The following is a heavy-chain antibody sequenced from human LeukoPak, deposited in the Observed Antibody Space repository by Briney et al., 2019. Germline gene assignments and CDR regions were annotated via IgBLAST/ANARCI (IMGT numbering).Heavy chain of an antibody. CDR2: ISGSGNST. D-gene: IGHD2-2*01. J-gene: IGHJ4*02. CDR1: GFTFSSYA. Sequence: GGSLRLSCAASGFTFSSYAMSWVRQAPGKGLEWVSAISGSGNSTYYADSVKGRFTISRDNAKNSLYLQMNSLRAEDTAVYYCARSVRSGVPAANGGYFDYWGQGTLVTVSS. V-gene: IGHV3-23*01. CDR3: ARSVRSGVPAANGGYFDY.